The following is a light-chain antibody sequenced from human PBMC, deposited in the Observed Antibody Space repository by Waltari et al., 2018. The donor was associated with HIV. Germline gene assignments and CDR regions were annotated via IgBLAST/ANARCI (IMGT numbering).Light chain of an antibody. Sequence: DIVMTQSPDSLAVSLGERATINCKSSQSVLSSSNNKNYLTWYQQKPGRPPKLLLFWASTRQSGVPDRFSGSGSGADFTLTISSLQAEDVAVYYCQQCYSTPYTFGQGTKLEIK. J-gene: IGKJ2*01. CDR2: WAS. CDR3: QQCYSTPYT. CDR1: QSVLSSSNNKNY. V-gene: IGKV4-1*01.